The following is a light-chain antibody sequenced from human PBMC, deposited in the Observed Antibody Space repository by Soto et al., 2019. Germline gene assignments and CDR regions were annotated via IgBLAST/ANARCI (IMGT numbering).Light chain of an antibody. V-gene: IGKV3-15*01. Sequence: EIVMTQSPATLSVSPGERATLSCRASQSVSSYLAWYQQKPGLPPRLLIYDASTRATGIPDRFSGSGSGTDFTLTISXLQSXDFXXYYCQQYSNWPPLYTFGRGTKLEIK. CDR1: QSVSSY. CDR2: DAS. J-gene: IGKJ2*01. CDR3: QQYSNWPPLYT.